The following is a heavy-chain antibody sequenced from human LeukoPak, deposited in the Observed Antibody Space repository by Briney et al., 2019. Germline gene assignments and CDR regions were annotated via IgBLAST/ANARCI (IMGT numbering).Heavy chain of an antibody. J-gene: IGHJ5*02. V-gene: IGHV3-53*01. CDR2: IYSGGST. Sequence: PGGSLRLSCAASGFTVSSNYMSWVRQAPGKGLEWVSVIYSGGSTYYADSVKGRFTISRDNAKNSLYLQMNSLRAEDTAVYYCAKEGSSWQLDFGFDPWGQGTLVTVSS. CDR1: GFTVSSNY. CDR3: AKEGSSWQLDFGFDP. D-gene: IGHD6-13*01.